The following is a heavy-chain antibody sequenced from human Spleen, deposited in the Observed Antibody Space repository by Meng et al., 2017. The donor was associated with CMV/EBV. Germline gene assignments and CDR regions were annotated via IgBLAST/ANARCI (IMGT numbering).Heavy chain of an antibody. J-gene: IGHJ6*02. D-gene: IGHD2-2*02. CDR2: IRFDGSDE. Sequence: GESLKISCVASGFTFSNFVMHWVRQAPGKGLEWVAFIRFDGSDEVYADSVRDRFTISRDNSKNTLYLEMNSPRPDDTAVYYCARDKPPDIVVVPAAILGYYYGMDVWGQGTTVTVSS. CDR1: GFTFSNFV. CDR3: ARDKPPDIVVVPAAILGYYYGMDV. V-gene: IGHV3-30*02.